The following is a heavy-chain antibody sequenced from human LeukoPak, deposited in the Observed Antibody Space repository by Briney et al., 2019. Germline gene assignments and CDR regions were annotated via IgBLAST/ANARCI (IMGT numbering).Heavy chain of an antibody. J-gene: IGHJ4*02. CDR2: ISGNGGST. CDR1: GFTFSSSA. D-gene: IGHD1-26*01. Sequence: GGSLRLSCAASGFTFSSSAMSWVRQAPGKGLEWVSSISGNGGSTYYADSVKGRFTISRDNSKNTLYLKMNSLRAEDTAVYYCARNGGSYYRPFDYWGQGTLVTVSS. CDR3: ARNGGSYYRPFDY. V-gene: IGHV3-23*01.